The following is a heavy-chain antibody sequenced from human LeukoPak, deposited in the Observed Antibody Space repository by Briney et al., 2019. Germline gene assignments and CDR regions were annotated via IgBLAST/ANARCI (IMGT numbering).Heavy chain of an antibody. CDR2: INFDGNT. J-gene: IGHJ3*02. Sequence: TGGSLRLSCAASGFTVSNDWMHWVRQAPGKGLVWVSRINFDGNTNYADSVKGRFTISRDSAKNTLYLQMNNLRAEDTAVYYCARGFIGVYAYDIWGQGTMVILSS. CDR1: GFTVSNDW. D-gene: IGHD3-10*01. V-gene: IGHV3-74*01. CDR3: ARGFIGVYAYDI.